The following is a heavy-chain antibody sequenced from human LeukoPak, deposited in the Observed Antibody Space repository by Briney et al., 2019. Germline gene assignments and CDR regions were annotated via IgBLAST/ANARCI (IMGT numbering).Heavy chain of an antibody. D-gene: IGHD3-10*01. Sequence: PGGSLRLSCAASGFTFSSHDMNWVRQALGKGLEWVSYISNSGSTISYADSVKGRFTISRDNAKNSLYLQMNSQRAEDTAVYYCAREGIADYWGQGTLVTVSS. J-gene: IGHJ4*02. V-gene: IGHV3-48*03. CDR2: ISNSGSTI. CDR3: AREGIADY. CDR1: GFTFSSHD.